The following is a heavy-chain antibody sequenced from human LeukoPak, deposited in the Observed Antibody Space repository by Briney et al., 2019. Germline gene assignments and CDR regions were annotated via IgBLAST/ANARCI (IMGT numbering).Heavy chain of an antibody. CDR3: ARETYYYDSSGVYNWFDP. J-gene: IGHJ5*02. D-gene: IGHD3-22*01. Sequence: SETLSLTCAVYGGSFSSDYWSWIRQPAGKSLEWIGRIYTSGSNNYNPSLKSRVTMSADTSKNQLSLKLDSVTAADTAVYYCARETYYYDSSGVYNWFDPWGQGTLVTVSS. CDR1: GGSFSSDY. CDR2: IYTSGSN. V-gene: IGHV4-59*10.